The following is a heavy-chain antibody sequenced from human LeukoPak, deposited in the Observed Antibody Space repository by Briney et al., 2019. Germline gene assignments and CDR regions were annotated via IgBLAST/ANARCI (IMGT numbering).Heavy chain of an antibody. D-gene: IGHD3-22*01. V-gene: IGHV3-69-1*01. CDR2: VGGDRKT. CDR3: ARSYYDSSGIEGFDI. J-gene: IGHJ3*02. Sequence: PGGSLRLSCAASGFIFSPSAMCWVRQAPGKGLEWVSGVGGDRKTYYADSVKGRFTISRDNAKNSLYLQMNSLRAEDTAVYYCARSYYDSSGIEGFDIWGQGTMVTVSS. CDR1: GFIFSPSA.